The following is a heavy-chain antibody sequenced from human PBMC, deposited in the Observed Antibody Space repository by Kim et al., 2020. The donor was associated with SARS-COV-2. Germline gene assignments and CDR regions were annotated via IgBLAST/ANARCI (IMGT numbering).Heavy chain of an antibody. J-gene: IGHJ4*02. V-gene: IGHV3-48*02. Sequence: YADSVKGRFTISRDNAKNSLYLQMNSLRDEDTAVYYCAGDIAVAGTGSDYWGQGTLVTVSS. CDR3: AGDIAVAGTGSDY. D-gene: IGHD6-19*01.